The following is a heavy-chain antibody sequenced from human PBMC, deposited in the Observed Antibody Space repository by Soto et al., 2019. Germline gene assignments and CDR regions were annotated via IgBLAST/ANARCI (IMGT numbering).Heavy chain of an antibody. V-gene: IGHV3-23*01. Sequence: GGSLSLSCAASGFTFSSYAMIWVRQAPGKGLEWVSAISGSGGSTYYADSVKGRFTISRDNTKNTLYLQMNSLRAEDTAVYYCAKDHIVVVVVLDPWGQGTLVTVSS. CDR3: AKDHIVVVVVLDP. D-gene: IGHD2-15*01. CDR2: ISGSGGST. CDR1: GFTFSSYA. J-gene: IGHJ5*02.